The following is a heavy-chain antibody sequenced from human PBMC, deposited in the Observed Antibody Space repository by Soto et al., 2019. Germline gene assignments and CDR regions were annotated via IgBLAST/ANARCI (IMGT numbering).Heavy chain of an antibody. J-gene: IGHJ4*02. Sequence: ASVKVSCKASGYTFTGYYMHWVRQAPGQGLEWMGWINPNSGGTNYAQKFQGRVTMTRDTSISTAYMELSRLRSDDTAVYYCASSPVWSGYYSSVGYFDCWGQGTLVTVSS. CDR3: ASSPVWSGYYSSVGYFDC. CDR2: INPNSGGT. D-gene: IGHD3-3*01. V-gene: IGHV1-2*02. CDR1: GYTFTGYY.